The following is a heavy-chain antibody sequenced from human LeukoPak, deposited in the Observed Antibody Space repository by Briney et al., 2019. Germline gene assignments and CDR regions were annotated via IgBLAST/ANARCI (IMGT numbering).Heavy chain of an antibody. CDR1: GLTFSGYS. V-gene: IGHV3-48*02. J-gene: IGHJ4*02. CDR3: ARVGGATAVTMYFEY. Sequence: GGSLRLSCVVSGLTFSGYSMIWVRQAQGKGLEWLSFMTTSGNTIFYAESVKDRFTISRDNAKKSLYLQMNSLRDEDTAVYYCARVGGATAVTMYFEYWGQGTLVTVTS. D-gene: IGHD1-26*01. CDR2: MTTSGNTI.